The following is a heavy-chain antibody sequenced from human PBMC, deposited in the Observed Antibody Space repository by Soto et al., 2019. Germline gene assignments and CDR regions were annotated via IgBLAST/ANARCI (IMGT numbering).Heavy chain of an antibody. Sequence: VQLLESGGGLKQPGESLRLSCAASGFSFSSYAMSWVRQAPGKGLEWVAVISAGGNTKYYADSVKGRFTISRDNSKNTLFLQMNSLRTEDTAVYYCAKESGGERYAAYFDLWGQGTLVTVSA. D-gene: IGHD2-21*01. CDR1: GFSFSSYA. CDR3: AKESGGERYAAYFDL. CDR2: ISAGGNTK. V-gene: IGHV3-30*18. J-gene: IGHJ4*02.